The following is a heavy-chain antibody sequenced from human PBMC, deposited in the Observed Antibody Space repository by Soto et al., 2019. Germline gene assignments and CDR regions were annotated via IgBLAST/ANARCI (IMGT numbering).Heavy chain of an antibody. CDR2: IFHDGTA. CDR3: ARLVYDTRLNYMYFDF. D-gene: IGHD2-8*01. Sequence: ETLSLTCAVPSVSISSGNWWTCVRQTPQRGLEYIGEIFHDGTANYYPSFERRVAISVDTSKNQFSLKLTSVTAADTAIYFCARLVYDTRLNYMYFDFWGQGALVTVSS. CDR1: SVSISSGNW. J-gene: IGHJ4*02. V-gene: IGHV4-4*01.